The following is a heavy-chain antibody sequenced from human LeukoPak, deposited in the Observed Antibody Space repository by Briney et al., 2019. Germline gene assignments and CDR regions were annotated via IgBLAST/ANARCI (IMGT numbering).Heavy chain of an antibody. Sequence: ASETLSLTCTVSGYSISSGYYWGWIRQPPGKGLEWIGNIYHSGSTYYNPSLKSRVTISVDTSKNQFSLKLSSVTAADTAVYYCARPLGSGGSLLYAFDIWGQGTMVTVSS. CDR2: IYHSGST. CDR1: GYSISSGYY. V-gene: IGHV4-38-2*02. CDR3: ARPLGSGGSLLYAFDI. J-gene: IGHJ3*02. D-gene: IGHD2-15*01.